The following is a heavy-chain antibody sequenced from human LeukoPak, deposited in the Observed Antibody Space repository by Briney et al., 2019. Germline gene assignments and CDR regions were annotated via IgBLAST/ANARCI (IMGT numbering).Heavy chain of an antibody. D-gene: IGHD5-12*01. J-gene: IGHJ6*02. CDR1: GFTFSSYG. Sequence: GGSLRLSCAASGFTFSSYGMHWVRQAPGKGLEWVAVIWYDGSNKYYADSVKGRFTISRDNSKNTLYLQMNSLRAEDTAVYYCARDESQQWSQSGYDSYYYYGMDVWGQGTTVTVSS. V-gene: IGHV3-33*01. CDR3: ARDESQQWSQSGYDSYYYYGMDV. CDR2: IWYDGSNK.